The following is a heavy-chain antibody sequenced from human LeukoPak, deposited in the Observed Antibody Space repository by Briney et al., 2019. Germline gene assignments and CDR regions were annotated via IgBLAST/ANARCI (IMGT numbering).Heavy chain of an antibody. CDR1: GFTFSSYA. CDR2: ISYDGSNK. J-gene: IGHJ4*02. D-gene: IGHD6-13*01. Sequence: GGSLRLSCAASGFTFSSYAMHWVRQAPGKGLEWVAVISYDGSNKYYADSVKGRFTISRDNSKNTLYLQMNSLRPEDTAVCYCAKRELGSSSPFDYWGQGTLVTVSS. CDR3: AKRELGSSSPFDY. V-gene: IGHV3-30*04.